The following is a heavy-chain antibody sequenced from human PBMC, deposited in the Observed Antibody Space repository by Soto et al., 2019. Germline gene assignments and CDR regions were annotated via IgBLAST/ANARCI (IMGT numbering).Heavy chain of an antibody. D-gene: IGHD2-21*01. CDR1: GGSISSGGYY. Sequence: TSETLSLTCTVSGGSISSGGYYWSWIRQHPGKGLEWIGYIYYSGSTNYNPSLRSRVSMSVDKSNNEFSLSLTSVTAADTAVYYCATLPPRIVVVFTEMPTWGQGILVTVSS. CDR3: ATLPPRIVVVFTEMPT. J-gene: IGHJ5*02. V-gene: IGHV4-31*09. CDR2: IYYSGST.